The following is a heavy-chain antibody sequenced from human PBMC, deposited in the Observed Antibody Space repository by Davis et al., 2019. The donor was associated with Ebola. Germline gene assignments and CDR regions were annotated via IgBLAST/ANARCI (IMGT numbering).Heavy chain of an antibody. V-gene: IGHV4-34*01. CDR3: ARPTYYYDSSGYYSH. CDR1: GGSFSGYY. J-gene: IGHJ4*02. Sequence: SETLSLTCAVYGGSFSGYYWSWIRQPPGKGLEWIGEINHSGSTNYNPPLKSRVTISGDTSKNQFSLKLSSVTAADTAVYYCARPTYYYDSSGYYSHWGQGTLVTVSS. D-gene: IGHD3-22*01. CDR2: INHSGST.